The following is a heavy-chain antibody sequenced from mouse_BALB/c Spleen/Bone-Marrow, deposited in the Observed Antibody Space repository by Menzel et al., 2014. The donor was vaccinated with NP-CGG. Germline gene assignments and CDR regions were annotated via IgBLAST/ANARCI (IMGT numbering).Heavy chain of an antibody. CDR3: ARTPRATFYFDY. Sequence: EVQLQQSGAELVKPGASVKLSCTASGFNIKDTYMHWVKQRPEQGLEWIGRIDPANGNTKYDPKFQGKSTITAETSSNTAYLQLFSLTSEDTAVYYCARTPRATFYFDYWGQGTTLTVSS. D-gene: IGHD3-1*01. J-gene: IGHJ2*01. V-gene: IGHV14-3*02. CDR1: GFNIKDTY. CDR2: IDPANGNT.